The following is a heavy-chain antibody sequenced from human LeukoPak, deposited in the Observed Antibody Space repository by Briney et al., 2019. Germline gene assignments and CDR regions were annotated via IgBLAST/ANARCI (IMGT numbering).Heavy chain of an antibody. CDR3: ARDGRAAAHAFDI. CDR1: GFTFSSYG. Sequence: TGGSLRLSCAASGFTFSSYGMHWVRQAPGKGLEWVAVIWYDGSNKYYADSVKGRFTISRDNSKNTLYLQMNSLRAEDTAVYYCARDGRAAAHAFDIWGQGTMVTVSS. D-gene: IGHD6-13*01. J-gene: IGHJ3*02. V-gene: IGHV3-33*01. CDR2: IWYDGSNK.